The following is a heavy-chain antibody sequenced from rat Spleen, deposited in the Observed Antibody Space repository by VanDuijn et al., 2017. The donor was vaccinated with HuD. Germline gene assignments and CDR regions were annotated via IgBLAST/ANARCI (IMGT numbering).Heavy chain of an antibody. J-gene: IGHJ4*01. CDR2: INSAGTT. D-gene: IGHD1-10*01. Sequence: VQLQESGPGLVKASQSFSLTCSVTAYSILSSYRWNWIRKFPGDKLEWMGHINSAGTTNHNPTLKSRLSITRDTSKNHFFLQLNSVNSEDTATYYCARSRYNNYVMDAWGQGVMVTVSS. CDR1: AYSILSSYR. V-gene: IGHV3-3*01. CDR3: ARSRYNNYVMDA.